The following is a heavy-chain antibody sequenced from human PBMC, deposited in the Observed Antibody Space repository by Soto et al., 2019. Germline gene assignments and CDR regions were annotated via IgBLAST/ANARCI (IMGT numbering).Heavy chain of an antibody. V-gene: IGHV1-69*06. J-gene: IGHJ4*02. CDR2: IIPIFRSA. Sequence: QVQLVQSGAEVKKPGSSVKVSCKASGGSFSTYGISWVRQTPGQGLEWMGRIIPIFRSAHYPQKLQGRVTITADRSTSIVYMELSSLRSEDTAVYYCARDGISNSFDYWGQGTLVIVSS. CDR3: ARDGISNSFDY. D-gene: IGHD3-3*02. CDR1: GGSFSTYG.